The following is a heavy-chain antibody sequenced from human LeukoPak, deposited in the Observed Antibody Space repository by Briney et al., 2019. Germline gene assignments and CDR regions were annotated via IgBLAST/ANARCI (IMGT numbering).Heavy chain of an antibody. CDR1: GGSISSYY. V-gene: IGHV4-4*09. CDR2: IYTSGST. D-gene: IGHD3-22*01. CDR3: ARSPQDSSDAFDI. J-gene: IGHJ3*02. Sequence: SETLSLTCTVSGGSISSYYWCWIRQPPGKGLEWIGYIYTSGSTNYNPSLKSRVTISVDTSKNQFSLKLSSVTAADTAVYYCARSPQDSSDAFDIWGQGTMVTVSS.